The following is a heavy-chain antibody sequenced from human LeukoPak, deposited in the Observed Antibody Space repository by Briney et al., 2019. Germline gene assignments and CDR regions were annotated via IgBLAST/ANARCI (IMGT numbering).Heavy chain of an antibody. CDR1: GFTFSSYA. CDR3: AKSALAEDGYKWYSVGYFDY. Sequence: GGSLRLSCAASGFTFSSYAMSWVRQAPGKGLEWVSAIRGSGGSTYYADSVKGPFTISRDNSNNTLYLQMNSLRAEDTAVYYCAKSALAEDGYKWYSVGYFDYWGQGTLVTVSS. V-gene: IGHV3-23*01. J-gene: IGHJ4*02. CDR2: IRGSGGST. D-gene: IGHD5-24*01.